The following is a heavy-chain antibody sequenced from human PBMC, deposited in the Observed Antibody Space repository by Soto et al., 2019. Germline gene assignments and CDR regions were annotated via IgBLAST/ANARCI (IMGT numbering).Heavy chain of an antibody. J-gene: IGHJ4*02. CDR1: GYSISIGNY. Sequence: SETLSLTCPVSGYSISIGNYWGWIRQPPGKRLEWIGSIYQSGSTYYDPSLRSRATISVDTSKNQFSLKLSSVTAADTAVYYCARVLGAPLYYFDYWGQGILVTVSS. CDR3: ARVLGAPLYYFDY. D-gene: IGHD1-26*01. V-gene: IGHV4-38-2*02. CDR2: IYQSGST.